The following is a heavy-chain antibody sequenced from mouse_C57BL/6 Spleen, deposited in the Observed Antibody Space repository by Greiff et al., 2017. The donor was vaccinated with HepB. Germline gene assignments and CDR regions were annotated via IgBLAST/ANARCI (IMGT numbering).Heavy chain of an antibody. V-gene: IGHV1-18*01. CDR1: GYTFTDYN. J-gene: IGHJ4*01. CDR2: INPNNGGT. CDR3: ARSARRRNAMDD. Sequence: EVQLQQSGPELVKPGASVKIPCKASGYTFTDYNMDWVKQSHGKSLEWIGDINPNNGGTIYNQKFKGKATLTVDKSSSTAYMELRSLTSEDTAVDYCARSARRRNAMDDWGQGTSVTVSA.